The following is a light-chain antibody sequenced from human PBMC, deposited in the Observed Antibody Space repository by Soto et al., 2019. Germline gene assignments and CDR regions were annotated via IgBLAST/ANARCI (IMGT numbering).Light chain of an antibody. Sequence: QLVLTQSPSASASLGASVKLTCTLSSGDINNAIAWHQQQPDKGPRYLMKINSDGSHNKGDGIPDRFSGSSSGAERYLTISSLQSEDEADYYCQTWGAGMVFGGGTKLTVL. J-gene: IGLJ2*01. CDR3: QTWGAGMV. CDR1: SGDINNA. CDR2: INSDGSH. V-gene: IGLV4-69*01.